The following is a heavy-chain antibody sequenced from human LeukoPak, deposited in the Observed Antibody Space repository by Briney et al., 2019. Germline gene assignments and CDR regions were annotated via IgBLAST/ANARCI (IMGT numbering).Heavy chain of an antibody. Sequence: GASLRLSCAASGFTFSSYAMNWVRQAPGKGLEWVSAISGSGGSTYYADSVKGRFTISRDNSKNTLYLQMSSLRAEDTAVYYCAKDFSGGMTTVTTPGKYYYYYYGMDVWGQGTTVTVSS. V-gene: IGHV3-23*01. CDR3: AKDFSGGMTTVTTPGKYYYYYYGMDV. CDR1: GFTFSSYA. CDR2: ISGSGGST. D-gene: IGHD4-17*01. J-gene: IGHJ6*02.